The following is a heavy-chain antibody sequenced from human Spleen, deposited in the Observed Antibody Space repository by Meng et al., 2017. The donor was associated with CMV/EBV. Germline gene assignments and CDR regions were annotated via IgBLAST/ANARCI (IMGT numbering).Heavy chain of an antibody. D-gene: IGHD2-15*01. Sequence: KFSEFTLTDLSIHWVRQAPGKGLEWVGSFDSEDAETIYAQKFQGRVTMTEDTSTDTAYLELTSLRFDDTAVYYCATAVGVESAATDWGKGTLVTVSS. CDR3: ATAVGVESAATD. V-gene: IGHV1-24*01. CDR2: FDSEDAET. J-gene: IGHJ4*02. CDR1: EFTLTDLS.